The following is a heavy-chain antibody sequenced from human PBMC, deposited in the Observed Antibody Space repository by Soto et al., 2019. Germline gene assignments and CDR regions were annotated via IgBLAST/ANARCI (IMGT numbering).Heavy chain of an antibody. CDR1: GFTFSTYG. D-gene: IGHD3-22*01. CDR3: AKCRTSYYYDSSGKDAFDI. CDR2: ISYDGNNK. Sequence: GGSLRLSCAASGFTFSTYGMHWVRQAPGKGLEWVAVISYDGNNKYYADSVKGRFTISRDNSKNTLYLQMNSLRAEDTAVYYCAKCRTSYYYDSSGKDAFDIWGQGTMVTISS. V-gene: IGHV3-30*18. J-gene: IGHJ3*02.